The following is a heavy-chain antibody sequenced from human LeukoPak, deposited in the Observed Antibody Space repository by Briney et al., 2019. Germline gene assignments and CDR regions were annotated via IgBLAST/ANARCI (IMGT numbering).Heavy chain of an antibody. CDR1: GFTVSGNY. Sequence: GGSLRLSCAASGFTVSGNYMNWVRQAPGKGLEWVSYISSGGSTIYYADSVKGRFTISRDNTRYSLYLQMNSLRAEDTAVYYCAREGSPSYWGQGTLVTVSS. CDR3: AREGSPSY. V-gene: IGHV3-11*04. J-gene: IGHJ4*02. CDR2: ISSGGSTI.